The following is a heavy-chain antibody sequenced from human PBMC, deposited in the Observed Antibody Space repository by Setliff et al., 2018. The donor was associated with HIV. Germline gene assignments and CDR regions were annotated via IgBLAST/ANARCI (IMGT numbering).Heavy chain of an antibody. Sequence: GASVKVSCKASGYTFTGYYMHWVRQAPGKGLEWMGGFDPEDGETIYAQKFQGRVTMTEDTSTDTAYMELSSLRSEDTAVYYCARGRYYYDTSGYLPPPYWGQGTLVTVSS. CDR2: FDPEDGET. D-gene: IGHD3-22*01. CDR1: GYTFTGYY. V-gene: IGHV1-24*01. CDR3: ARGRYYYDTSGYLPPPY. J-gene: IGHJ4*02.